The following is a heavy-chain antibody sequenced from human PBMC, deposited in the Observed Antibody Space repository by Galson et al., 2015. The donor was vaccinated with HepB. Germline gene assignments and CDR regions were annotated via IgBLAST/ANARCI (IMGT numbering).Heavy chain of an antibody. Sequence: SLRLSCAGSAFTSGDYAMTWFRQAPGKGLEWVGFIRSKVNGGTTEYAASVKGRFTISRDDSKSIAYLQMNGLKTEDTAVYYCTRALQYNSTGPAGVWGQGTTVTVSS. CDR3: TRALQYNSTGPAGV. CDR1: AFTSGDYA. V-gene: IGHV3-49*03. CDR2: IRSKVNGGTT. D-gene: IGHD2/OR15-2a*01. J-gene: IGHJ6*02.